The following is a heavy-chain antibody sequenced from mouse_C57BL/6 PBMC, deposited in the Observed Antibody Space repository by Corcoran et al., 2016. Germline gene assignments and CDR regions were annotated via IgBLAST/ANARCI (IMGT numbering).Heavy chain of an antibody. J-gene: IGHJ3*01. CDR3: ASYYDFAY. CDR1: GYTFTDYY. D-gene: IGHD2-4*01. Sequence: EVQLQQSGPELVKPGASVKISCKASGYTFTDYYMNWVKQSHGKSLEWIGDINPNNGGTSYNQKFKGKATLTVDKSSSTAYMELRSLTSEDSAVYYCASYYDFAYWGQGTLVTVSA. V-gene: IGHV1-26*01. CDR2: INPNNGGT.